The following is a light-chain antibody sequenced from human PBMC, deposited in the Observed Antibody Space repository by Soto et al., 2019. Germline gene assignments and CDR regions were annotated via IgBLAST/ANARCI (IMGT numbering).Light chain of an antibody. Sequence: QSLLTQPASVFGSPGQSITISCTGTSSDVGGYNFVSWYQRHPGKAPKLMIYEVSNRPSGVSNRFSGSKSGNTASLTISGLQPEDEADYYCSSYTTSSTVVFGTGTKVTVL. CDR3: SSYTTSSTVV. CDR1: SSDVGGYNF. J-gene: IGLJ1*01. CDR2: EVS. V-gene: IGLV2-14*03.